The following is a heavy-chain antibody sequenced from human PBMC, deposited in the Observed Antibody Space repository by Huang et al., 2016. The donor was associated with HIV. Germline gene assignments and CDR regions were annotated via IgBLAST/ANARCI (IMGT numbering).Heavy chain of an antibody. Sequence: QVQLVESGGGVVEPGRSLRVSCAASGFSFSDSGMHWGRPAQGKGLEWVAVISYDGRNKFYADSVKGRFTISRDNSKNTVYLQMNSLRAGDTAVYYCAKDRRAYYYGSGIEYWGQGARVTVSS. V-gene: IGHV3-30*18. CDR2: ISYDGRNK. D-gene: IGHD3-10*01. J-gene: IGHJ4*02. CDR3: AKDRRAYYYGSGIEY. CDR1: GFSFSDSG.